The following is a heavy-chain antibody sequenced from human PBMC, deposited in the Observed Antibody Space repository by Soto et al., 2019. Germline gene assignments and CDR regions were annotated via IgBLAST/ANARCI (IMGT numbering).Heavy chain of an antibody. J-gene: IGHJ6*02. V-gene: IGHV4-34*01. Sequence: ASETLSLTCAVYGGSFSGYYWSWIRQPPGKGLEWIGEINHSGSTNYNPSLKSRVTISVDTSKNQFSLKLSSVTAADTAVYYCARGVGDVWGQGPRSPSP. CDR1: GGSFSGYY. CDR2: INHSGST. CDR3: ARGVGDV.